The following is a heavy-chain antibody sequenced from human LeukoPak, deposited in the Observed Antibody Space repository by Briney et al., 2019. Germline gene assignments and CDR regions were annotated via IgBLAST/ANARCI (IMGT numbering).Heavy chain of an antibody. J-gene: IGHJ6*04. D-gene: IGHD3-10*02. V-gene: IGHV3-30*02. CDR2: IRYDGSLE. CDR1: GFTFSPYG. CDR3: AELGITMIGGV. Sequence: GGSLRLSCAASGFTFSPYGMHWVRQAPGKGLEWVAFIRYDGSLEHYADSVRGRFTISRDNAKNSLYLQMNSLRAEDTAVYYCAELGITMIGGVWGKGTTVTISS.